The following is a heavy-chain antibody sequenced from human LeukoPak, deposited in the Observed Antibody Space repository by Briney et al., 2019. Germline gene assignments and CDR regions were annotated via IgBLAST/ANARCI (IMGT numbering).Heavy chain of an antibody. Sequence: GASVKVSCKAAGYTFTGYYMHWVRQAPGQGLEWMGWINPNSGGTNYAQKFQGRVTMTRDTSISTAYMELSRLRSDDTAVYYCARASRDYYDSNEGFDYWGQGTLVTVSS. CDR3: ARASRDYYDSNEGFDY. V-gene: IGHV1-2*02. CDR1: GYTFTGYY. D-gene: IGHD3-22*01. J-gene: IGHJ4*02. CDR2: INPNSGGT.